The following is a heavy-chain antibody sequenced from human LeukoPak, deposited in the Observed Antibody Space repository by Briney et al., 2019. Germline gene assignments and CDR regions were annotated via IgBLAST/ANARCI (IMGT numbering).Heavy chain of an antibody. Sequence: GGSLRLSCAASGFTFSDYYMSWIRQAPGKGLEWVSYISSSSYTNYADSVKGRFTISRDNAKNSLYLQMNSLRAEDTAVYYCARGRLEYCSSTSCYVGGSYYYYYGMDVWGKGTTVTVSS. D-gene: IGHD2-2*01. CDR2: ISSSSYT. CDR1: GFTFSDYY. V-gene: IGHV3-11*06. J-gene: IGHJ6*04. CDR3: ARGRLEYCSSTSCYVGGSYYYYYGMDV.